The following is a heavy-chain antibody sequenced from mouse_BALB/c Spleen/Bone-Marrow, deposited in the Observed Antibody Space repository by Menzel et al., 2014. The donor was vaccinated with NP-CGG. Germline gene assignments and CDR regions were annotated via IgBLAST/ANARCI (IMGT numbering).Heavy chain of an antibody. J-gene: IGHJ4*01. D-gene: IGHD3-2*01. CDR3: ARRADSSGYVDAMDY. CDR1: GYTFTDYA. V-gene: IGHV1S137*01. CDR2: ISTYYGDA. Sequence: VQLQQSGAELVRPGVSVKTSCKGSGYTFTDYAMHWVKQSHAKSLEWIGVISTYYGDASYNQKFKGKATMTVDKSSSTAYMELARLTSEDSAIYYGARRADSSGYVDAMDYWGQGTSVTVSS.